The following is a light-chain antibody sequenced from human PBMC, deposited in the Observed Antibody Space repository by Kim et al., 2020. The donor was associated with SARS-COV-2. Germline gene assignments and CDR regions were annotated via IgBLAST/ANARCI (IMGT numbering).Light chain of an antibody. CDR2: DDT. CDR1: DLGDKY. J-gene: IGLJ3*02. V-gene: IGLV3-1*01. Sequence: SVSPGQAGSITSSGDDLGDKYVCWYHQKPGQPPVVVIYDDTKRPSGIPGRFSGSNSGNTATLTIGGTQTMDEADYYCQAWDSSTVVFGGGTQLTVL. CDR3: QAWDSSTVV.